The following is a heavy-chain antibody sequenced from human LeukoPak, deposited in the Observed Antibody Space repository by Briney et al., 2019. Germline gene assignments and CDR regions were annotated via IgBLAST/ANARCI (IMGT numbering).Heavy chain of an antibody. CDR3: AREVSDSSGYAYFDY. V-gene: IGHV4-34*01. CDR2: INHSGST. Sequence: SETLSLTCAVYGGSFSGYYWSWIRQPPGKGLEWIGEINHSGSTNYNPSLKSRVTISVDTSKNQFSLKLSSVTAADTAVYYCAREVSDSSGYAYFDYWGQGTLVTVSP. J-gene: IGHJ4*02. D-gene: IGHD3-22*01. CDR1: GGSFSGYY.